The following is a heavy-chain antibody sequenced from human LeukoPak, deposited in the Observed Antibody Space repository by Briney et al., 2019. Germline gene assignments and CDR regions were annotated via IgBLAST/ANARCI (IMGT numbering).Heavy chain of an antibody. D-gene: IGHD6-13*01. Sequence: ASVKVSCKASGYTFTGYYRHGVRQAPGQGLEWMGWIIPNSGGTNYAQKFQGRVTMTRDTSISTAYMDLSRLRSDDTAVYYCASGSSSWRIDYWGQGTLVTVSS. CDR1: GYTFTGYY. J-gene: IGHJ4*02. CDR3: ASGSSSWRIDY. V-gene: IGHV1-2*02. CDR2: IIPNSGGT.